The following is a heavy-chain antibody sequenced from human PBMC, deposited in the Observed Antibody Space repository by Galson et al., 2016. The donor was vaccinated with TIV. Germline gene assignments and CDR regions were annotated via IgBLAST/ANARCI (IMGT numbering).Heavy chain of an antibody. CDR3: ARIFLTYAYAVDV. D-gene: IGHD3-9*01. V-gene: IGHV4-30-4*08. Sequence: LSLTCTVFGDSISSGDYYWTWIRQPPGKGLEYIGYIFYSGRTSNNPSLQSRVSISVDRSRNEFSLKVSSLTVADTAVYYCARIFLTYAYAVDVGGQGTTVTVSS. J-gene: IGHJ6*02. CDR2: IFYSGRT. CDR1: GDSISSGDYY.